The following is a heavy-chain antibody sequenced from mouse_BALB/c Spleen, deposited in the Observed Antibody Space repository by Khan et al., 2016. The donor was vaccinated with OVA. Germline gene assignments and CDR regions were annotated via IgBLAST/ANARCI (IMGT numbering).Heavy chain of an antibody. CDR1: GYTFINYW. V-gene: IGHV1-7*01. Sequence: QVQLQQSGAELAKPGASVKMSCKASGYTFINYWILWVKQRPGQGLEWIGYINPSTAYTEYNQNFKDKATLTADKSSRTAYMQLSSLTSEDSAVYYCARRGLRWEFDDWGQGTTLTVSS. J-gene: IGHJ2*01. D-gene: IGHD1-1*01. CDR3: ARRGLRWEFDD. CDR2: INPSTAYT.